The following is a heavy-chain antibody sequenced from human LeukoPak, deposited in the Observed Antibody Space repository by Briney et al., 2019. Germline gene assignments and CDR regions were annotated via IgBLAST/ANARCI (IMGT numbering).Heavy chain of an antibody. V-gene: IGHV3-23*01. CDR2: ISGSRGST. CDR1: GFTFSSYA. CDR3: AKGLAYSFDY. D-gene: IGHD3/OR15-3a*01. Sequence: PGGSLRLSCAASGFTFSSYAMSWVRQAPGKGLEWVSAISGSRGSTYYADSVKGRFTISRDNSKNTLHLQMNSLRAEDTAVYYCAKGLAYSFDYWGQGTLVTVSS. J-gene: IGHJ4*02.